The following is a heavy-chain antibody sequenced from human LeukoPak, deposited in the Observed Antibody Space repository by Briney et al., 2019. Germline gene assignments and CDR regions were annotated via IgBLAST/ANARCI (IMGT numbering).Heavy chain of an antibody. J-gene: IGHJ1*01. Sequence: GGSLRLSCAASGFTVSSNYMSWVRQAPGKGLEWVSVIYSGGSTYYADSVKGRFTISRDNSQNTLYLQMNSLRAEDTAVYYCARDPRRQWLYTFQHWGQGTLVTVSS. CDR3: ARDPRRQWLYTFQH. CDR1: GFTVSSNY. V-gene: IGHV3-53*01. D-gene: IGHD6-19*01. CDR2: IYSGGST.